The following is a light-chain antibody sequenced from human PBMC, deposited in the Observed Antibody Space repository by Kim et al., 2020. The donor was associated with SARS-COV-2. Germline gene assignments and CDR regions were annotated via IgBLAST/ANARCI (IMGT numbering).Light chain of an antibody. CDR1: QSISSW. J-gene: IGKJ2*01. Sequence: SASVGDRVTITRRASQSISSWMAWYQQKPGKAPKVLIYKASSLESGVPSRFSGSGAGTEFTLTISSLQHDDFATYYCQQYKSYPYTFGQGTKLEIK. CDR2: KAS. CDR3: QQYKSYPYT. V-gene: IGKV1-5*03.